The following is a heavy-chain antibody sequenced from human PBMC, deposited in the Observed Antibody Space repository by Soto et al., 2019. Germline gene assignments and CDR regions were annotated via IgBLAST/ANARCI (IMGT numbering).Heavy chain of an antibody. D-gene: IGHD3-22*01. CDR2: ISYDGSNK. CDR3: ASLGGFQLYDSSGTTDY. CDR1: GFTFSSYG. Sequence: QVQLVESGGGVVQPGRSLRLSCAASGFTFSSYGMHWVRQAPGKGLEWVAVISYDGSNKYYADSVKGRFTISRDNSKNTLYLQMNSLRAEDTAVYYCASLGGFQLYDSSGTTDYWGQGTLVTVSS. J-gene: IGHJ4*02. V-gene: IGHV3-30*03.